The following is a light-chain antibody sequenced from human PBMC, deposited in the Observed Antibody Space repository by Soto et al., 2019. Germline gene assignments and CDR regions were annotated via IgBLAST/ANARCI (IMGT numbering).Light chain of an antibody. CDR1: QSVSSN. V-gene: IGKV3-11*01. CDR2: DAS. Sequence: EIVMTQSPATLSLSPGERSTLSCRCIQSVSSNLAWYQQKPGQAPRRLISDASNRATGIPARFSGSGSGTDFTLTISSLEPEDFAVYYCQQRSNWPPDFTFGPGTKVD. CDR3: QQRSNWPPDFT. J-gene: IGKJ3*01.